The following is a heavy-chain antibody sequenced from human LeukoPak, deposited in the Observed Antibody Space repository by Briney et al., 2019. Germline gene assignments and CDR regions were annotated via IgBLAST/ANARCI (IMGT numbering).Heavy chain of an antibody. Sequence: GASVKVSCKASGYTFTSYGISWVRQAPGQGLERMGWISAYNGNTNYAQKLQGRVTMTTDTSTSTAYMELRSLRSDDTAVYYCARWVNAACTNGVCYWFDRWGQGTLVTVSS. D-gene: IGHD2-8*01. CDR3: ARWVNAACTNGVCYWFDR. J-gene: IGHJ5*02. CDR2: ISAYNGNT. CDR1: GYTFTSYG. V-gene: IGHV1-18*01.